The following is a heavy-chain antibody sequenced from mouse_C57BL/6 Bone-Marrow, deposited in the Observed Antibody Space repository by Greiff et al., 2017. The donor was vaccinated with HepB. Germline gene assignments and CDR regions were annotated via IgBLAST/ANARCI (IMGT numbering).Heavy chain of an antibody. D-gene: IGHD1-1*01. CDR3: ARDYYGSSPYYAMDY. CDR1: GFTFSSYA. CDR2: ISDGGSYT. Sequence: DVMLVESGGGLVKPGGSLKLSCAASGFTFSSYAMSWVRQTPEKRLEWVATISDGGSYTYYTDNVKGRFTISRDNAKNNRYLQMSHLKSEDTAMYYCARDYYGSSPYYAMDYWGQGTSVTVSS. V-gene: IGHV5-4*03. J-gene: IGHJ4*01.